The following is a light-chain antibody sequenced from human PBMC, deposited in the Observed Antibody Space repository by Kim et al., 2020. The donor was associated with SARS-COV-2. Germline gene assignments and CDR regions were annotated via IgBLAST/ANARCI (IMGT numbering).Light chain of an antibody. V-gene: IGLV1-51*01. Sequence: QSVLTQPPSVSAAPGQKVTISCSGSSSNIGNNYVSWYQQLPGTAPKLLIYDNSQRPSGIPDRFSGSKSGTSATLGITGLQTGDEADYYCGTWDDSLSAGVFGGGTQLTV. CDR1: SSNIGNNY. CDR2: DNS. J-gene: IGLJ3*02. CDR3: GTWDDSLSAGV.